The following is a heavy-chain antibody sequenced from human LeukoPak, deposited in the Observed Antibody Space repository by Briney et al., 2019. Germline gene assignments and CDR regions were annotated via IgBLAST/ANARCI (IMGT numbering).Heavy chain of an antibody. D-gene: IGHD4-23*01. CDR3: ARSYGGNSYYYYYMDV. J-gene: IGHJ6*03. CDR2: IYYSGST. V-gene: IGHV4-59*01. Sequence: SETLSLTCTVSGGSISSYYWSWIRQPPGKGLEWIGYIYYSGSTNYNPSLKSRVTISVDTSKNQFSLKLSSVTAAVTAVYYCARSYGGNSYYYYYMDVWGKGTTVTVSS. CDR1: GGSISSYY.